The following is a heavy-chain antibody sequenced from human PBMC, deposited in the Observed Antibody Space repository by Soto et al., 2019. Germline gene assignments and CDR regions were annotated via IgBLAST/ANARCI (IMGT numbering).Heavy chain of an antibody. CDR3: XXXXXXXXXYYXMDV. J-gene: IGHJ6*02. Sequence: QVQLVQSGAEVKKPGASVKVSCKASGYTFTSYGISWVRQAPGQGLEWMGWINGYNGNTNYAQKLQGRGTMTTDTXXXXXXXXXXXXXXXXXXXXXXXXXXXXXXXYYXMDVWGQGTTVTVSS. V-gene: IGHV1-18*01. CDR2: INGYNGNT. CDR1: GYTFTSYG.